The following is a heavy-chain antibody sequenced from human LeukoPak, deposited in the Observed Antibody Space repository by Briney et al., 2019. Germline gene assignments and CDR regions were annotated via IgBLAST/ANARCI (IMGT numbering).Heavy chain of an antibody. D-gene: IGHD6-19*01. CDR3: AFSLGIEVAGPLDY. V-gene: IGHV3-30*04. CDR1: GFTFSSYA. J-gene: IGHJ4*02. CDR2: ISYDGSNK. Sequence: PGGSLRLSCAASGFTFSSYAMHWVRQAPGKGLEWVAVISYDGSNKYYADSVKGRFTISRDNSKNTLYLQMNSLRAEDTAVYYCAFSLGIEVAGPLDYWGQGTLVTVSS.